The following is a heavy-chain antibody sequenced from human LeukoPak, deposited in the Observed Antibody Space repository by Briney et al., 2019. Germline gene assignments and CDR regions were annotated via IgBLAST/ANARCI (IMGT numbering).Heavy chain of an antibody. J-gene: IGHJ4*02. D-gene: IGHD6-13*01. CDR3: ASFIAAAGSHDY. CDR1: GGSISSYY. Sequence: SETLSLTCTVSGGSISSYYWSWIRQPPGKGLEWIGSIYHSGSTYYNPSLKSRVTISVDTSKNQFSLKLSSVTAADTAVYYCASFIAAAGSHDYWGQGTLVTVSS. V-gene: IGHV4-59*08. CDR2: IYHSGST.